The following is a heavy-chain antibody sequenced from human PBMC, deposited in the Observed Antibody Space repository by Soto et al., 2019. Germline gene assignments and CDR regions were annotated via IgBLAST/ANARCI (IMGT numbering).Heavy chain of an antibody. CDR2: IYPGDSDT. V-gene: IGHV5-51*01. CDR1: GYSFTSYW. CDR3: ARLGGVGSGGYPLYYSYYGMDV. Sequence: RESLKISCKGSGYSFTSYWIGWVRQMPGKGLEWMGIIYPGDSDTRYSPSFQGQVTISADKSISTAYLQWSSLKASDTAMYYCARLGGVGSGGYPLYYSYYGMDVWGQGTTVPVSS. D-gene: IGHD6-19*01. J-gene: IGHJ6*02.